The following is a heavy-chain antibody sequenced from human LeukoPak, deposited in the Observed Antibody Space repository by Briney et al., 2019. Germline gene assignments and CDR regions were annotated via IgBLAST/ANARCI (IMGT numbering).Heavy chain of an antibody. V-gene: IGHV4-34*01. CDR3: ARVRGNSERAFDY. D-gene: IGHD4-23*01. CDR1: GGSFSGYY. J-gene: IGHJ4*02. CDR2: INHSGST. Sequence: SETLSLTWAVYGGSFSGYYWSWIRQPPGKGLEWIGEINHSGSTNYNPSLKSRVTISVDTSKNQFSLKLSSVTAADTAVYYCARVRGNSERAFDYWGQGTLVTVSS.